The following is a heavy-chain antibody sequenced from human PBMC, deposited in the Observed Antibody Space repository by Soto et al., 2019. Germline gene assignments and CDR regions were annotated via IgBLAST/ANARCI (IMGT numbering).Heavy chain of an antibody. Sequence: ASVKVSCKASGGTFSSYAISWVRQAPGQGLEWMGGIIPIFGTANYAQKFQGRVTITADESTSTAYMELSSLRSEDTAVYYCARVPVEMGTIGFYYYYGMDVWGQGTTVTVSS. CDR2: IIPIFGTA. CDR3: ARVPVEMGTIGFYYYYGMDV. CDR1: GGTFSSYA. J-gene: IGHJ6*02. V-gene: IGHV1-69*13.